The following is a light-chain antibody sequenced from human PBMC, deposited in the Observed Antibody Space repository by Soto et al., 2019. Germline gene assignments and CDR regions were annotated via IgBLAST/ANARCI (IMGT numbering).Light chain of an antibody. CDR2: DAS. CDR1: QGVSSY. CDR3: QQRSNWHPLT. V-gene: IGKV3D-11*01. J-gene: IGKJ4*01. Sequence: EIVLTQSPATLSLSPGERATLSCRASQGVSSYLAWYQQKPGQAPRLLIYDASNRDTGIPARFSGSGPGTDFPLTIISLEPEDFAVYYCQQRSNWHPLTFGGGTKVEIK.